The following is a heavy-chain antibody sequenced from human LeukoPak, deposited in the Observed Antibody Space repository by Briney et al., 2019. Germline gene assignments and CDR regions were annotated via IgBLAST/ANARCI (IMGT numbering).Heavy chain of an antibody. CDR1: GYSISGGYY. D-gene: IGHD3-10*01. V-gene: IGHV4-38-2*01. CDR3: AGWFGELLSLFTY. Sequence: SETLPLTCAVSGYSISGGYYWGWIRQPPGKGLEWIGSIYHRGSTYYNPSLKSRVTISVDMSKNQFSLKLSSVTAADTAVYYCAGWFGELLSLFTYWGQGTLVTVSS. CDR2: IYHRGST. J-gene: IGHJ4*02.